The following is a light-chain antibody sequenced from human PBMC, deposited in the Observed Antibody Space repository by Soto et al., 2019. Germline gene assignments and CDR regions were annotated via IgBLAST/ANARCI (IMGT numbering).Light chain of an antibody. Sequence: QSALTQPASVSGSPGQSITISCTGTSSDVGGYNYVSWYQHHPGKAPKLMIYDVSNRPSGVSNRFSGSKSGNTASLTISGLQPEDEADYYCSSYTTGNTCQIVVGNGTKVTV. V-gene: IGLV2-14*03. J-gene: IGLJ1*01. CDR1: SSDVGGYNY. CDR2: DVS. CDR3: SSYTTGNTCQIV.